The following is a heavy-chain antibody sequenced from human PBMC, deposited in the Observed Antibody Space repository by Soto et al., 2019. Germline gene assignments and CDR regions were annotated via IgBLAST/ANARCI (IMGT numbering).Heavy chain of an antibody. J-gene: IGHJ6*02. D-gene: IGHD2-2*01. CDR2: INHSGST. V-gene: IGHV4-34*01. CDR1: GGSFSGYY. CDR3: AKRGVVPAAMFHYGMDV. Sequence: SETLSLTCAVYGGSFSGYYWSWIRQPPGKGLEWIGEINHSGSTNYNPSLKSRVTISVDTSKNQFSLKLSSVTAADTAVYYCAKRGVVPAAMFHYGMDVWGQGTTVTVSS.